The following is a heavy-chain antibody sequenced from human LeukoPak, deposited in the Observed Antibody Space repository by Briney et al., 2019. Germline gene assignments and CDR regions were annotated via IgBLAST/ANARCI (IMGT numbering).Heavy chain of an antibody. D-gene: IGHD2-2*01. Sequence: GGSLRLSCVASGFTFSRYGMNWVRQAPGKGLEWVSVIYSGGSTYYADSVKGRFTISRDNSKNTLYLQMNSLRAEDTAVYYCARDYASYAFDIWGQGTMVTVSS. CDR2: IYSGGST. V-gene: IGHV3-66*01. J-gene: IGHJ3*02. CDR1: GFTFSRYG. CDR3: ARDYASYAFDI.